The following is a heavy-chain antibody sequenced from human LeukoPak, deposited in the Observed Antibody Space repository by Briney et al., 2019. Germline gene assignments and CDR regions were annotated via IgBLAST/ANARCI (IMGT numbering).Heavy chain of an antibody. CDR2: INPNSGGT. V-gene: IGHV1-2*02. CDR3: ARDVMRGSEIDY. CDR1: GYTFSVYY. J-gene: IGHJ4*02. D-gene: IGHD1-26*01. Sequence: ASVKVSRKASGYTFSVYYIHWVRQAPGQGLDWMGWINPNSGGTNYAQKFQGRVTMTRDTSITTAYMELSRLTSDDTAVYYCARDVMRGSEIDYWGQGTLVAVSS.